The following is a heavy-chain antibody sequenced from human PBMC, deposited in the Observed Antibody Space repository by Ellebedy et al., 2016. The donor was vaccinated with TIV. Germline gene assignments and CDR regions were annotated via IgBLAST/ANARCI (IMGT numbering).Heavy chain of an antibody. CDR1: GFTFRSYA. V-gene: IGHV3-23*01. J-gene: IGHJ4*02. D-gene: IGHD3-22*01. CDR3: ATDPDGVYYYDGGLDF. CDR2: ISGSGATT. Sequence: GGSLRLSCTASGFTFRSYAMGWVRQAPGKGLEWVSGISGSGATTDYADAVKGRFTISRDNSKDTLYLQMNSLRAADTAVYYCATDPDGVYYYDGGLDFWGQGALVTVSS.